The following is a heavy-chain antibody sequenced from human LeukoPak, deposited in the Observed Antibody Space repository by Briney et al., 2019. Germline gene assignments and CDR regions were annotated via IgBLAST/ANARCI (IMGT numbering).Heavy chain of an antibody. J-gene: IGHJ4*02. CDR1: GYTFTGYY. D-gene: IGHD2-2*03. CDR3: ATGVKYDDGYPFPRD. V-gene: IGHV1-24*01. Sequence: ASVKVSCKASGYTFTGYYMHWVRQAPGKGLEWMGGFDPEDGETIYAQKFQGRVTMTEDTSADTAYMELSSLRSEDTAVYYCATGVKYDDGYPFPRDWGQGTLVTVSS. CDR2: FDPEDGET.